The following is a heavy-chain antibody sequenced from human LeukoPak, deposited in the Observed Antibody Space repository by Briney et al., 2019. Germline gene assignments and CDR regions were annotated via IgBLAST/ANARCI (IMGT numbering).Heavy chain of an antibody. CDR1: GYTFRYDG. CDR3: ARDERQIASGNEYYFDY. Sequence: ASVKVSCKAFGYTFRYDGISWVRQTPGQGLEWMGWISAYNGNSHSAPRFTGRITMTTDTSTSTANMELNSLRSDGTAVYYCARDERQIASGNEYYFDYWGQGTLVTVTS. D-gene: IGHD6-13*01. J-gene: IGHJ4*02. CDR2: ISAYNGNS. V-gene: IGHV1-18*01.